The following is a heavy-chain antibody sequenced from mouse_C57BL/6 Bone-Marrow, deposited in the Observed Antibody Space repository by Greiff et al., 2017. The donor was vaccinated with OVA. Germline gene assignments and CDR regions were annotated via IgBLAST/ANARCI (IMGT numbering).Heavy chain of an antibody. Sequence: EVQLVESGAELVRPGASVKLSCTASGFNIKDDYMHWVKQRPEQGLEWIGWIDPENGDTEYASKFQGKATITADTSSNTAYLQLSSLTSEDTAVYYCTTEDGYYVGYFDVWGTGTTVTVSS. V-gene: IGHV14-4*01. D-gene: IGHD2-3*01. CDR1: GFNIKDDY. CDR2: IDPENGDT. J-gene: IGHJ1*03. CDR3: TTEDGYYVGYFDV.